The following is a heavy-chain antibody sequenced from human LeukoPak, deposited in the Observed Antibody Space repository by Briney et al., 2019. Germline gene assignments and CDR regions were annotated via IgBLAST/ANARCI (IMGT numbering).Heavy chain of an antibody. D-gene: IGHD5-24*01. V-gene: IGHV3-53*01. CDR1: GFTVSTSY. CDR2: IYSDGTT. J-gene: IGHJ4*02. CDR3: ARVRDGYNAVFDL. Sequence: GGSLRLSCATSGFTVSTSYMSWVRQAPGKGLEWVSVIYSDGTTYYTNSVKGRFTISRDNPKNMVLLQMNSLRAEDTAVYYCARVRDGYNAVFDLWGRGTLVTVSS.